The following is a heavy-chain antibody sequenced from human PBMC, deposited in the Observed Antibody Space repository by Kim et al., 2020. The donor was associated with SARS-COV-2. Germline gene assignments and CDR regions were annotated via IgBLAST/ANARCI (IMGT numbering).Heavy chain of an antibody. J-gene: IGHJ6*02. V-gene: IGHV1-46*01. CDR3: ARDLVGCSGGSCYFRMDV. CDR2: INPSGGST. CDR1: GYTFTSYY. Sequence: ASVKVSCKASGYTFTSYYMHWVRQAPGQGLEWMGIINPSGGSTSYAQKFQGGVTMTRDTSTSTVYMELSSLRSEDTAVYYCARDLVGCSGGSCYFRMDVWGQGTTVTVSS. D-gene: IGHD2-15*01.